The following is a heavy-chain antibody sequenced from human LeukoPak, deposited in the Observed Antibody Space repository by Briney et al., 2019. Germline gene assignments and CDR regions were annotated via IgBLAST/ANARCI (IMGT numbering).Heavy chain of an antibody. Sequence: PSETLSLPCTVSGGSVSSGSYYWRWIRQPPGKGLEWIVEINHSGSTNYNPSLKSRFSISVDSSKNQFSLKVSSVTAADTAVYYCARGSDTAAGLYWGQGTLVTVSS. CDR3: ARGSDTAAGLY. D-gene: IGHD6-13*01. J-gene: IGHJ4*02. CDR1: GGSVSSGSYY. V-gene: IGHV4-61*01. CDR2: INHSGST.